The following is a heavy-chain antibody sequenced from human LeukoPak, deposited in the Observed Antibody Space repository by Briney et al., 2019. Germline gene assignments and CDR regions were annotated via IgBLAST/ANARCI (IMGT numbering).Heavy chain of an antibody. J-gene: IGHJ5*02. V-gene: IGHV1-8*03. CDR1: GYTFTSYD. Sequence: ASVKVSCKASGYTFTSYDINWVRQATGQGLEWMGWMNPNSGNTGYAQKFQGRVTITRNTSISTAYMGLSSLRSEDTAVYYCARGAYYDFWSGYYPNWFDPWGQGTLVTVSS. CDR2: MNPNSGNT. D-gene: IGHD3-3*01. CDR3: ARGAYYDFWSGYYPNWFDP.